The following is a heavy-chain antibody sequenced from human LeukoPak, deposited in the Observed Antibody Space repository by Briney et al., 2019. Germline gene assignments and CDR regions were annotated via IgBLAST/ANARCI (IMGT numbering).Heavy chain of an antibody. Sequence: GGSLRLSCAASGFTFRSYWMHWVRQVPGKGLAWVSLINSDGATSHADSVKGRFTISRDNAENTLYLQMNSLRAEDTAVYYCARSAADAFDYWGQGTLVTVSS. V-gene: IGHV3-74*01. CDR3: ARSAADAFDY. CDR1: GFTFRSYW. CDR2: INSDGAT. J-gene: IGHJ4*02.